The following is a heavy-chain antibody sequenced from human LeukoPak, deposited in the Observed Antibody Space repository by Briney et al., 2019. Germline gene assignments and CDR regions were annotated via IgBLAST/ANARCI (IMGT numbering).Heavy chain of an antibody. J-gene: IGHJ6*03. CDR2: INSDGSST. CDR3: ARVSSGSYFGYYYYYMDV. V-gene: IGHV3-74*01. Sequence: GGSLRLSCAASGFTFSNYWMHWVRQAPGKGLVWVSRINSDGSSTSYADSVKGRFAISRDNAKNTLYLQMNSLRAEDTAVYYCARVSSGSYFGYYYYYMDVWGKGTTVTVSS. D-gene: IGHD1-26*01. CDR1: GFTFSNYW.